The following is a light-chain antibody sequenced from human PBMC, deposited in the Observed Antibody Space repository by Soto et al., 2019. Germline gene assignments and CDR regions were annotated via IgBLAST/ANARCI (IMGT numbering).Light chain of an antibody. CDR3: QQFHNSPLT. CDR1: QSVLYSSSSKNC. Sequence: DIVMTQSPDSLPVSLGERATINCKSSQSVLYSSSSKNCLVWYQQKPGQPPKVLIYWASTRESGVPDRFSGSGSGTDFTLTISNLQPEDFATYYGQQFHNSPLTFGGGTKVEIK. V-gene: IGKV4-1*01. J-gene: IGKJ4*01. CDR2: WAS.